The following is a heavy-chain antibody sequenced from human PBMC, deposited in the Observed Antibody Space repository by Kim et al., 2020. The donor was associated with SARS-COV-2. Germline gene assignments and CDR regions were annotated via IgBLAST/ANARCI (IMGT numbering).Heavy chain of an antibody. CDR2: IYPGDSDT. J-gene: IGHJ6*02. D-gene: IGHD6-19*01. CDR1: GYSFTSYW. CDR3: ARAAYSSGWYESLSYYYYGMDV. Sequence: GESLKISCKGSGYSFTSYWIGWVRQMPGKGLEWMGIIYPGDSDTRYSPSFQGQVTISADKSISTAYLQWSSLKASDTAMYYCARAAYSSGWYESLSYYYYGMDVWGQGTTLTVS. V-gene: IGHV5-51*01.